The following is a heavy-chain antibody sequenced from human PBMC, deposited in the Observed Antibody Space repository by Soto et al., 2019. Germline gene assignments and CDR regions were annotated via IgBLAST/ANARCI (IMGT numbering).Heavy chain of an antibody. CDR3: AKDLRPYSYGPWRY. CDR1: GFTFSSYA. J-gene: IGHJ4*02. V-gene: IGHV3-23*01. CDR2: ISGSGGST. Sequence: PGGSLRLSCAASGFTFSSYAMSWVRQAPGKGLEWVSAISGSGGSTYYADSVKGRFTISRDNSKNTLYLQMNSLRAEDTAVYYCAKDLRPYSYGPWRYWGQGXLVTVYS. D-gene: IGHD5-18*01.